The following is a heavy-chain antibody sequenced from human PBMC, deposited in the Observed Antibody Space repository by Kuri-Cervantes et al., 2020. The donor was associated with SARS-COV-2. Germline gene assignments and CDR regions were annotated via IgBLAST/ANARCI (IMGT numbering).Heavy chain of an antibody. CDR1: GFTFDDYA. CDR2: ISWDGGST. CDR3: AKDEGAGSGSYGDAFDI. J-gene: IGHJ3*02. V-gene: IGHV3-43D*04. Sequence: GESLKISCAASGFTFDDYAMHWVRQAPGKGLEWVSLISWDGGSTYYADSVKGRFTISRDNSKNSLYLQMNSLRAEDTAVYYCAKDEGAGSGSYGDAFDIWGQGTMVTVSS. D-gene: IGHD1-26*01.